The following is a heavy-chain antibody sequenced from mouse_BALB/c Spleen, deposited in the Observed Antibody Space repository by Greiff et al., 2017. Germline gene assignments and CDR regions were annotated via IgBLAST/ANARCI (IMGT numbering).Heavy chain of an antibody. J-gene: IGHJ4*01. CDR1: GFTFSSYG. V-gene: IGHV5-6*02. CDR3: ARRGDGHAMDY. Sequence: EVKLMESGGDLVKPGGSLKLSCAASGFTFSSYGMSWVRQTPDKRLEWVATISSGGSYTYYPDSVKGRFTISRDNAKNTLYLQMSSLKSEDTAMYYCARRGDGHAMDYWGQGTSVTVSS. CDR2: ISSGGSYT.